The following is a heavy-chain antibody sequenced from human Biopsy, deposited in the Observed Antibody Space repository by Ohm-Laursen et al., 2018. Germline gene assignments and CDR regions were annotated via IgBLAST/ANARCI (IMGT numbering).Heavy chain of an antibody. CDR2: ISGGGTI. CDR3: ARDTRWSPYSMDV. D-gene: IGHD4-23*01. CDR1: GFSFSDYY. Sequence: SLRLSCSASGFSFSDYYMRWIRQAPGRGLEWVSYISGGGTIYYGDSMKGRVTISRDNAMNSLYLQMHSLRAEDTAVYYCARDTRWSPYSMDVWGQGTTVTVSS. V-gene: IGHV3-11*01. J-gene: IGHJ6*02.